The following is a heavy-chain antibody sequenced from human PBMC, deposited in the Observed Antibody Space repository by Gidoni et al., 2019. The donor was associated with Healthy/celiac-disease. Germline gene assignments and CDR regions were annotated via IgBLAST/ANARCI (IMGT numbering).Heavy chain of an antibody. CDR2: ISGSVGNT. J-gene: IGHJ4*02. Sequence: EVQLLESGGGLVQPVGSLRLSCAASGFTFSSYAMSWVRQAPGKGLEWVSAISGSVGNTYYADSVKGRFTISRDNSKNTLYLQMNSLRAEDTAVYYCAKAGCGGSCYYFDYWGQGTLVTVSS. CDR3: AKAGCGGSCYYFDY. D-gene: IGHD2-15*01. V-gene: IGHV3-23*01. CDR1: GFTFSSYA.